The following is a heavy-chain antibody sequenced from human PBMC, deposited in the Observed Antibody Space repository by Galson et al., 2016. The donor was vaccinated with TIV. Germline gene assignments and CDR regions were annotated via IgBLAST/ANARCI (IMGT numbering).Heavy chain of an antibody. CDR3: AKVPSSGFSYYFGFDV. Sequence: SLRLSCAASGFTFSSYAMTWVRQAPGKGLEWVSTISGGGGTTYYTDSVRGRFTISRGNSKSTLHLQMNSLGPEDTAVYYCAKVPSSGFSYYFGFDVWGQGTTVTVSS. D-gene: IGHD3-22*01. V-gene: IGHV3-23*01. CDR2: ISGGGGTT. CDR1: GFTFSSYA. J-gene: IGHJ6*02.